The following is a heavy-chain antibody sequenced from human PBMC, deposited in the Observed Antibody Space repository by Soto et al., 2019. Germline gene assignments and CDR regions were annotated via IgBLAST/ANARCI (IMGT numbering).Heavy chain of an antibody. Sequence: GAALTISGNGAGCSFTDYWIGWVRQMHGKGLGWMGIIYPGDSDTRYSPSFQGQVTISADKSISTAYLQWSSLKASDTAMYYCARHVGYYDFWSGYRSNDYYYGMDVWGQGTTVTVSS. V-gene: IGHV5-51*01. J-gene: IGHJ6*02. CDR2: IYPGDSDT. CDR1: GCSFTDYW. CDR3: ARHVGYYDFWSGYRSNDYYYGMDV. D-gene: IGHD3-3*01.